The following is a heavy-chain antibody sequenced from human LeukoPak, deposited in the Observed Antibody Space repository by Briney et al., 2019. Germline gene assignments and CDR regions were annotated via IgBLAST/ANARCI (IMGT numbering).Heavy chain of an antibody. CDR3: AGDYGDYVFDY. Sequence: ALVKVSCKASGGTFSSYAISWVRQAPGQGLEWMGGIIPIFGTANYAQKFQGRVTITADESTSTAYMELSSLRPEDTAVYYCAGDYGDYVFDYWGQGTLVTVSS. J-gene: IGHJ4*02. CDR2: IIPIFGTA. V-gene: IGHV1-69*13. CDR1: GGTFSSYA. D-gene: IGHD4-17*01.